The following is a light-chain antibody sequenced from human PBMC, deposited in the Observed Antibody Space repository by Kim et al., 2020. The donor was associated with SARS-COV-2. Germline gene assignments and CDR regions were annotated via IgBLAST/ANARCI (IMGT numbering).Light chain of an antibody. V-gene: IGKV3-20*01. J-gene: IGKJ4*01. CDR3: QQYGSSALT. CDR2: GAS. CDR1: QSVSSSY. Sequence: SPGERATLSCRASQSVSSSYLAWYQQKPGQAPSLLIYGASSRATGIPDRFSGSGSGTDFTLTISRLEPEDFAVYYCQQYGSSALTFGGGTKVDIK.